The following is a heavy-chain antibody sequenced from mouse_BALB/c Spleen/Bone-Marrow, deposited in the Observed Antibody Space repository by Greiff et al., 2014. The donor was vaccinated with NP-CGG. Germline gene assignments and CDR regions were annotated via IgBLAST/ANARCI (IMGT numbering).Heavy chain of an antibody. V-gene: IGHV1-9*01. CDR1: GYTFSSYW. J-gene: IGHJ3*01. CDR3: AREFAY. Sequence: VKLMESGAELMKPGASVKISCKATGYTFSSYWIEWVKQMPGHGLEWIGEILPGSGSTNYNEKFKGKATFTADTSSNTAYMQLGSLTSEDSAVYHCAREFAYWGQGTLVTVSA. CDR2: ILPGSGST.